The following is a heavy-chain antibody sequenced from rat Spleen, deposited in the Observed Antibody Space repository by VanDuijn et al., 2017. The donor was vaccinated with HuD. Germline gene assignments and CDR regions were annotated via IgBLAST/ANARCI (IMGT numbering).Heavy chain of an antibody. CDR2: MWSGGSA. D-gene: IGHD1-11*01. J-gene: IGHJ2*01. CDR3: ARGAYGGYSEWFDY. V-gene: IGHV2-45*01. CDR1: GFSLTTYN. Sequence: QVQLKESGPGLVQPSETLSLTCTVSGFSLTTYNVHWVRQPPGKGLEWMGVMWSGGSADYNSALKSRLSISRDTSKNQVFLKMNSLQSDDTTTYYCARGAYGGYSEWFDYWGQGVMVTVSS.